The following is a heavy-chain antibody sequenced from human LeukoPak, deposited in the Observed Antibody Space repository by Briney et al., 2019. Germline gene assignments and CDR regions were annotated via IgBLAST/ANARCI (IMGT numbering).Heavy chain of an antibody. CDR1: GYTFTKSY. D-gene: IGHD5-24*01. Sequence: GASVKVSCKASGYTFTKSYIHWVRQAPGQRLEWMGLINPGGDNTDYAQNFQGRLTMTSDTSARTVYMELSSLGSDDTAVYYCARIRDGYNDAYDIWGQGTLVTVPS. J-gene: IGHJ3*02. CDR2: INPGGDNT. CDR3: ARIRDGYNDAYDI. V-gene: IGHV1-46*01.